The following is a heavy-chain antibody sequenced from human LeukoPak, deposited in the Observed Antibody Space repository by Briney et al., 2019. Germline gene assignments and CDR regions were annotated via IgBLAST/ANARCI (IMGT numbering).Heavy chain of an antibody. CDR3: ARGNYGSGRSSQYYFDY. V-gene: IGHV4-61*02. Sequence: SETLSLTCTVSGGSISSGSYYWSWIRQPAGKGLEWIGRIYTSGSTNYNPSLKSRVTISVDTSKNQFSLKLSSVTAADTAVYYCARGNYGSGRSSQYYFDYWGQGTLVTVSS. D-gene: IGHD3-10*01. J-gene: IGHJ4*02. CDR1: GGSISSGSYY. CDR2: IYTSGST.